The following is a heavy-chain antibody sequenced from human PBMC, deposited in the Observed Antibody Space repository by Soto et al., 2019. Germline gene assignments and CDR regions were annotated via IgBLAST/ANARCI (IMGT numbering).Heavy chain of an antibody. V-gene: IGHV4-59*08. CDR2: IYYSGST. D-gene: IGHD6-19*01. J-gene: IGHJ5*02. CDR1: GGSISSYY. CDR3: ARHYSLISNISQWLVSPLSGNWFDP. Sequence: SETLSLTCSVSGGSISSYYWSWIRQPPGKGLEWIGYIYYSGSTNYNPSLKSRVTISVDTSKNQFSLKLSSVTAADTAVYYCARHYSLISNISQWLVSPLSGNWFDPWGQGTLVTVSS.